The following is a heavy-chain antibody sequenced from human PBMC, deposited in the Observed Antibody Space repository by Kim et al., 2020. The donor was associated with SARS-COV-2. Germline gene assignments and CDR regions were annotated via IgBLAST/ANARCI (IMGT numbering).Heavy chain of an antibody. V-gene: IGHV3-53*01. D-gene: IGHD3-10*01. CDR2: IHDAGST. J-gene: IGHJ4*02. CDR3: SRSTPGAYFDY. CDR1: GSSFSSCN. Sequence: GGSLRLSCAVSGSSFSSCNMTWVRQAPGKGLEWVSAIHDAGSTYYAASAKGRRTISRDIPKDTLHLQMNSLRAEDTAVDYCSRSTPGAYFDYGGQGSLVT.